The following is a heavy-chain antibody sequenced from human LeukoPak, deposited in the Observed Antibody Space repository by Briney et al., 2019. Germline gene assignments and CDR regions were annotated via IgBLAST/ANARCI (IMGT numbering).Heavy chain of an antibody. V-gene: IGHV4-31*03. J-gene: IGHJ4*02. CDR3: ARVDCSSTSCLEYYFDY. CDR2: IYYSGST. Sequence: PSQTLSLTCTVSGGSISRGGYYCSWIRQHPGKGLEWVGYIYYSGSTYYNPSITSRVTISVDTSKNQFSLKLSSVTAADTAVYYCARVDCSSTSCLEYYFDYWGQGTLVTVSS. CDR1: GGSISRGGYY. D-gene: IGHD2-2*01.